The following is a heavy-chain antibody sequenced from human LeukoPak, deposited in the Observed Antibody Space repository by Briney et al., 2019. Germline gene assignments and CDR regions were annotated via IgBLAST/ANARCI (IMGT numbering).Heavy chain of an antibody. CDR3: AKDLGNYDSSGYGGDLRDY. V-gene: IGHV3-30*18. J-gene: IGHJ4*02. D-gene: IGHD3-22*01. CDR2: ISYDGSNK. CDR1: GFTFSSYG. Sequence: PGRSLRLSCAASGFTFSSYGMHWVRQAPGKGLEWVAVISYDGSNKYYADSVKGRFTISRDNSKNTRYLQMNSLRAEDTAVYYCAKDLGNYDSSGYGGDLRDYWGQGTLVTVSS.